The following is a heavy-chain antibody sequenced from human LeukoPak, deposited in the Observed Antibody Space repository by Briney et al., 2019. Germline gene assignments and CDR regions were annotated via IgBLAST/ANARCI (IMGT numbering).Heavy chain of an antibody. D-gene: IGHD3-22*01. CDR2: IYYSGST. Sequence: SETLSLTCTVSGGSISSYYWSWIRQPPGKGLEWIGYIYYSGSTNYNPPLKSRVTISVDTSKNQFSLKLSSVTAADTAVYYCARQVPSYHDSYIDYWGQGTLVTVSS. CDR1: GGSISSYY. V-gene: IGHV4-59*08. J-gene: IGHJ4*02. CDR3: ARQVPSYHDSYIDY.